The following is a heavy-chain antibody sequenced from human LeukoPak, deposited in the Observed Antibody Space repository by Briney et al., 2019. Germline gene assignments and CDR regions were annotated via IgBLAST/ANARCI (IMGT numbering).Heavy chain of an antibody. J-gene: IGHJ6*04. Sequence: SAKVSCKASGGTFSSYAISWVRQAPGQGVEWMGGIIPIFGTANYAQKFQGRVTITADESTGTAYMELSSLRSEDTAVYYCARDDGEVATGYYYGMDVWGKGTTVTVSS. CDR1: GGTFSSYA. V-gene: IGHV1-69*13. CDR2: IIPIFGTA. CDR3: ARDDGEVATGYYYGMDV. D-gene: IGHD5-12*01.